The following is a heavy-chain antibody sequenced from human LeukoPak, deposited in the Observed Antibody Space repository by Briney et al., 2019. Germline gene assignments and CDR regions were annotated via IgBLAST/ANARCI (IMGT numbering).Heavy chain of an antibody. D-gene: IGHD6-6*01. Sequence: ASVKVSCKASGYTFTGYYMHWVRQAPGQGLEWMGWINPNSGGTNYAQKFQGRVTTTRDTSISTAYMELSRLRSDDTAVYYCSGFYSSSSYAFDIWGQGTMVTVSS. CDR1: GYTFTGYY. CDR3: SGFYSSSSYAFDI. V-gene: IGHV1-2*02. J-gene: IGHJ3*02. CDR2: INPNSGGT.